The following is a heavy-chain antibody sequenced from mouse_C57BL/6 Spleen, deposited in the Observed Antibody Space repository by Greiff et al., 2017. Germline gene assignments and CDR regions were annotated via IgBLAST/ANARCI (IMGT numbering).Heavy chain of an antibody. V-gene: IGHV1-76*01. J-gene: IGHJ4*01. CDR3: ARVCNYGGAMDY. CDR2: IYPGSGNT. CDR1: GYTFTDYY. Sequence: VQLQPSGAELVRPGASVKLSCKASGYTFTDYYINWVKQRPGQGLEWIARIYPGSGNTYYNEKFKGKDTLTAEKSSSTAYMQLSSLTSEDSAVYFCARVCNYGGAMDYWGQGTSVTVSS. D-gene: IGHD2-1*01.